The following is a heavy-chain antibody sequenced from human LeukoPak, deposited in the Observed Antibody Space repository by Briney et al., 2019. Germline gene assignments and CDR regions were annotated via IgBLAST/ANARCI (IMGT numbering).Heavy chain of an antibody. CDR1: GYTFTSYY. CDR2: INPSGGST. CDR3: AKDTCSGGSCSAGRFDP. D-gene: IGHD2-15*01. J-gene: IGHJ5*02. V-gene: IGHV1-46*01. Sequence: ASVKVSCKASGYTFTSYYMHWVRQAPGQGLEWMGIINPSGGSTSYAQKFQGRVTMTRDMSTSTVYMELSSLRSEDTAVYYCAKDTCSGGSCSAGRFDPWGQGTLVTVSS.